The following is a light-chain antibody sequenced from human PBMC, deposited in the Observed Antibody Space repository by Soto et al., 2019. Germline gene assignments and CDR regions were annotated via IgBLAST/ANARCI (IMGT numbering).Light chain of an antibody. V-gene: IGLV1-40*01. CDR3: LSYDSSLGVV. J-gene: IGLJ3*02. Sequence: QSVLTQPPSVSGAPGRRVTISCTGSSSNIGAGYEVHWYQQLPGTAPKLLIYGNNNRPSGVPDRISGSKSGTSVSLAITGLRAEDEADYYCLSYDSSLGVVFGGGTKLTVL. CDR2: GNN. CDR1: SSNIGAGYE.